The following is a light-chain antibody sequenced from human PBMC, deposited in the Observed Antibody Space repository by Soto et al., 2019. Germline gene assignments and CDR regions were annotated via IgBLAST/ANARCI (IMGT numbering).Light chain of an antibody. CDR1: QSVSTN. J-gene: IGKJ5*01. CDR2: GAS. V-gene: IGKV3D-15*01. CDR3: QQYNNWTPIT. Sequence: EIVMTQSPSTLSVSLGDRATLSCRASQSVSTNLDWYQQKPGQAPRLLIYGASIRDTGIPARFSGSGSGTAFTLTIISLQSADFAGYYYQQYNNWTPITFGQGTRLEIK.